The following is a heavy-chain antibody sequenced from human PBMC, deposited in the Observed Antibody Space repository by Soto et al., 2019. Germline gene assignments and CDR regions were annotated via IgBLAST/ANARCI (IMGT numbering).Heavy chain of an antibody. CDR1: WLTVSSNY. V-gene: IGHV3-53*02. D-gene: IGHD3-10*01. CDR2: LYSGGST. CDR3: ARVRPGDEGEGFDI. J-gene: IGHJ3*02. Sequence: EVQLVETGGGLIQPGGSLRLSCAASWLTVSSNYMDWVRHAPGKGLEWVSVLYSGGSTQYAGSVKRRFIISIDNSKNTVYLQMNSLRVEDTGIYYCARVRPGDEGEGFDIWGHGTMVTVSS.